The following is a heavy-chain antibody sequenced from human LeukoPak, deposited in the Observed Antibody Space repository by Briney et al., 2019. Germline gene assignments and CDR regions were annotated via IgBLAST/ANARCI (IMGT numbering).Heavy chain of an antibody. Sequence: PGGSLRLSCAASGFTFSSYSMNWVRQAPGKGLEWVSYISSDSRTIYYADSVKGRFTISRGNAKNSLYLQMKSLRDEDTAVYYCARYGSGTSYITNYFDYWGQGTLVTVSS. V-gene: IGHV3-48*02. CDR3: ARYGSGTSYITNYFDY. CDR2: ISSDSRTI. CDR1: GFTFSSYS. D-gene: IGHD3-10*01. J-gene: IGHJ4*02.